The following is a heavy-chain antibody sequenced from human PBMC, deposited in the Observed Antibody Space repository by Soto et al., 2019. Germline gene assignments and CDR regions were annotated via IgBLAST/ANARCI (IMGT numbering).Heavy chain of an antibody. V-gene: IGHV3-7*01. CDR2: IKQDGSEN. D-gene: IGHD6-6*01. CDR1: GFTFSSYW. CDR3: AKRIAALSLTRNYGMDV. Sequence: QPGGSLRLSCSASGFTFSSYWMSWVRQAPGKGLEWVANIKQDGSENYYEDSVKGRFTISRDNAENSLYLQMTSLRAEDTAVYYCAKRIAALSLTRNYGMDVWGQGTTVTVSS. J-gene: IGHJ6*02.